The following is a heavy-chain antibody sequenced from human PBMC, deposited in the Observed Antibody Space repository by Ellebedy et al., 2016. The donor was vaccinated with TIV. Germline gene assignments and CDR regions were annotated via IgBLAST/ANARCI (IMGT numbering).Heavy chain of an antibody. D-gene: IGHD2-21*02. Sequence: MPGGSLRLSCAVYGGSFSGRYWSWIRQPPGKGLEWIGEINHTGDTNDNPSLKSRVTMSVDTSKNQFSLKLRSVTAADTAVYYCAREGGEFCGGDCFAPWGQGTLVTVSS. J-gene: IGHJ5*02. CDR2: INHTGDT. CDR1: GGSFSGRY. CDR3: AREGGEFCGGDCFAP. V-gene: IGHV4-34*01.